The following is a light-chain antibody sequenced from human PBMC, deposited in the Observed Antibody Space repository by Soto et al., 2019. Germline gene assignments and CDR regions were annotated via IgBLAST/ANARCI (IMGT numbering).Light chain of an antibody. J-gene: IGLJ2*01. CDR1: SSNIGSNP. CDR3: AAWDDSLRGRV. V-gene: IGLV1-44*01. Sequence: QSVLTQPPSASGTPGQRVTISCSGSSSNIGSNPVSWYQQLPGTAPKSLIYSDNQRPSGVPDRISGSRSDTSASLAISGLQSEDEAEYYCAAWDDSLRGRVFGGGTKVTVL. CDR2: SDN.